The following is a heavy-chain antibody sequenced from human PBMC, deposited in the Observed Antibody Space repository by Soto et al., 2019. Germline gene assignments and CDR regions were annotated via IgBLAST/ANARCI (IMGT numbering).Heavy chain of an antibody. CDR1: GLILNRAW. CDR3: TTLATH. D-gene: IGHD1-26*01. Sequence: EVQLVESGGGLVQPGGSLRLSCEASGLILNRAWMSWVRQAPGKGLEWLGRIKSKTDGGTTDYAAPVKGRFTISRDDSKNTLYLQMNSLKTEDTAVYYCTTLATHWGQGALVTVSS. V-gene: IGHV3-15*01. CDR2: IKSKTDGGTT. J-gene: IGHJ4*02.